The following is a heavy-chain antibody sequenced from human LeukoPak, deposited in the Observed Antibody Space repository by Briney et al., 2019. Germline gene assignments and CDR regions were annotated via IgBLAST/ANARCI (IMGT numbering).Heavy chain of an antibody. CDR2: ISAGGGST. V-gene: IGHV3-23*01. CDR1: GFTFSNHP. CDR3: ARVWELSFDH. J-gene: IGHJ4*02. Sequence: GGSLRLSCAASGFTFSNHPMSWVRQAPGKGLQWVSGISAGGGSTYYADSVKGRFTISRDNSKNTVYLQMNSLRAEDTAVYYCARVWELSFDHWGQGALVTVSS. D-gene: IGHD1-26*01.